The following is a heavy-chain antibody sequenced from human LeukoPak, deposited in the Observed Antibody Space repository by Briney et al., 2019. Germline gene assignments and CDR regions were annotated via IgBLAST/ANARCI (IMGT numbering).Heavy chain of an antibody. Sequence: GGSLRLSCAASGFTVSSNYMSWVRQAPGKGLEWVSVIYSGGSTYYADSVKGRFTISRDNSKNTLYLQMNSLKTEDTAVYYCTTHLPYNYWGQGTLVTVSS. CDR3: TTHLPYNY. CDR2: IYSGGST. J-gene: IGHJ4*02. D-gene: IGHD1-14*01. V-gene: IGHV3-66*04. CDR1: GFTVSSNY.